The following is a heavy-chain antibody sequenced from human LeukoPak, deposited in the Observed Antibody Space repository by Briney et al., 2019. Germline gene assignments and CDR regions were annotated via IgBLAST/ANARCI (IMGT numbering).Heavy chain of an antibody. CDR3: ASFNAAGTSFWDY. CDR1: GFTFSSYS. CDR2: ISSSSSYI. V-gene: IGHV3-21*01. J-gene: IGHJ4*02. D-gene: IGHD6-19*01. Sequence: GGSPRLSCAASGFTFSSYSMNWVRQAPGKGLEWVSSISSSSSYIYYADSVKGRFTISRDNAKNSLYLQMNSLRAEDTAVYYCASFNAAGTSFWDYWGRGTLVTVSS.